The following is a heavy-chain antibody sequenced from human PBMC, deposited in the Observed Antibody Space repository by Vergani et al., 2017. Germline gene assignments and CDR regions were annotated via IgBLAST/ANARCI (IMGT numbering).Heavy chain of an antibody. CDR2: IYYSGST. V-gene: IGHV4-59*01. D-gene: IGHD4-17*01. CDR3: ARAYGDKRWGLVGWFDP. Sequence: QVRLQESGPGLVKPSETLSLTCTVSGGSISSYYWSWIRQPPGKGLEWIGYIYYSGSTNYNPSLKSRVTISVDTSKNQFSLKLSSVTAADTAVYYCARAYGDKRWGLVGWFDPWGQGTLVTVSS. CDR1: GGSISSYY. J-gene: IGHJ5*02.